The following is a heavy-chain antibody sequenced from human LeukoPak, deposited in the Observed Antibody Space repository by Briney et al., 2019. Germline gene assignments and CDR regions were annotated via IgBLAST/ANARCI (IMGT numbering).Heavy chain of an antibody. J-gene: IGHJ4*02. CDR2: ISWNSGSI. Sequence: GRSLRLSCAASGFTFDDYAMHWVRQAPGKGLEWVSGISWNSGSIGYADSVKGRFTISRDNAKNSLYLQMNSLRVDDTAVYYCAPLNWYSPGGYWGQGTLVTVSS. CDR1: GFTFDDYA. D-gene: IGHD2-21*01. CDR3: APLNWYSPGGY. V-gene: IGHV3-9*01.